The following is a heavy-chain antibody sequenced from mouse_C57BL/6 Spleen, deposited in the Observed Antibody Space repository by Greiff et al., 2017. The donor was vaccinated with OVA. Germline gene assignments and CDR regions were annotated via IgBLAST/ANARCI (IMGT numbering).Heavy chain of an antibody. J-gene: IGHJ3*01. Sequence: QVQLQQSGPELVKPGASVKISCKASGYAFSSSWMNWVKQRPGKGLEWIGRIYPGDGDTNYNGKFKGKATLTADKSSSTAYMQLSSLTSEDSAVYFCARGANSLAYWGKGTLVTVAA. V-gene: IGHV1-82*01. CDR2: IYPGDGDT. CDR3: ARGANSLAY. D-gene: IGHD3-1*01. CDR1: GYAFSSSW.